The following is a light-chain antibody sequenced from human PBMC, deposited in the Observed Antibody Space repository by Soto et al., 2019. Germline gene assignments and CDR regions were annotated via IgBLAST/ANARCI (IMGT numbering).Light chain of an antibody. CDR3: QQYNNWPLT. CDR2: GAS. V-gene: IGKV3D-15*01. CDR1: QSVSSN. Sequence: EIVMTQSPATLSVFPGERATLSCRASQSVSSNLAWYQQKPGQGPRLLIYGASTRATGVPATFSGSGSGTEFTLTISSLQSEDFAVYDCQQYNNWPLTFGGGTKVEIK. J-gene: IGKJ4*01.